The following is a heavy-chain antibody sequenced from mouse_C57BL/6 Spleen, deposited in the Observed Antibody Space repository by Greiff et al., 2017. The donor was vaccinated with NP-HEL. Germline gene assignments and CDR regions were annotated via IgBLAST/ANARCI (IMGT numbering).Heavy chain of an antibody. CDR3: ARGREYDGEPYAMDY. J-gene: IGHJ4*01. Sequence: QVQLQQSGAELVMPGASVKLSCKASGYTFTSYWMHWVKQRPGQGLEWIGELDPSDSYPNYNQKFKGKSTLTVDKSSSTAYMQLSSLTSEDSAVYYCARGREYDGEPYAMDYWGKGTSVTVSS. CDR1: GYTFTSYW. V-gene: IGHV1-69*01. D-gene: IGHD2-14*01. CDR2: LDPSDSYP.